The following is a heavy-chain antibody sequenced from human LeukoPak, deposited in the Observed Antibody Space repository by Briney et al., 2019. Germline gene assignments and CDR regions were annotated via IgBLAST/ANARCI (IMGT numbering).Heavy chain of an antibody. CDR2: INWNNDGI. Sequence: GGSLRLSCVASGFTFADHAMHWVRRAPGQGLEWVTGINWNNDGIVYAASVKGRFTVSRENAKNSLYLQLNSLRAEDTAVYHCAKDKESTAYLMDVWGKGTTVTVSS. CDR3: AKDKESTAYLMDV. J-gene: IGHJ6*04. CDR1: GFTFADHA. D-gene: IGHD2-21*02. V-gene: IGHV3-9*01.